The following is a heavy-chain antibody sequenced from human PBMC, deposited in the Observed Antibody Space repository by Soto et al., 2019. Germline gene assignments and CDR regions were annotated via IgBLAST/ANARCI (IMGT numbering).Heavy chain of an antibody. CDR1: GGSISSYY. CDR3: ASARLRVGATQGRALDV. CDR2: IYYSGST. V-gene: IGHV4-59*01. D-gene: IGHD1-26*01. Sequence: PSETLSLTCTVSGGSISSYYWSWIRQPPGKGLEWIGYIYYSGSTNYNPSLKSRVTISVDTSKNQFSLKLSSVTAADTAVYYCASARLRVGATQGRALDVWRQVTMVT. J-gene: IGHJ3*01.